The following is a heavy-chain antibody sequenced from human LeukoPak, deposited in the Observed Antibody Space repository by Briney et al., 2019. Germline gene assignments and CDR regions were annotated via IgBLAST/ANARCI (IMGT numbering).Heavy chain of an antibody. V-gene: IGHV1-18*01. Sequence: ASVKVSCKASGYTFTSYGISWVRQAPGQGLEWMGWIGAYNGNTNYAQKLQGRVTMTTDTSTSTAYMELRSLRSDDTAVYYCARDNNLAVAGDFDYWGQGTLVTVSS. J-gene: IGHJ4*02. CDR3: ARDNNLAVAGDFDY. CDR1: GYTFTSYG. CDR2: IGAYNGNT. D-gene: IGHD6-19*01.